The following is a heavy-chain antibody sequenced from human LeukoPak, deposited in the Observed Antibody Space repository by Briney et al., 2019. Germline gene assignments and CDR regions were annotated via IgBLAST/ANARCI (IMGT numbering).Heavy chain of an antibody. CDR2: ISSSGSST. CDR3: AESAWLGY. D-gene: IGHD6-19*01. V-gene: IGHV3-48*03. CDR1: GFTFSNYE. Sequence: TGGSLRLSCATSGFTFSNYEMNWVRQAPGKGLEWISYISSSGSSTHYAESVKGRFTVSRDNAQNSVYLEINSLRAEDTAVYYCAESAWLGYWGQGTLVTVSS. J-gene: IGHJ4*02.